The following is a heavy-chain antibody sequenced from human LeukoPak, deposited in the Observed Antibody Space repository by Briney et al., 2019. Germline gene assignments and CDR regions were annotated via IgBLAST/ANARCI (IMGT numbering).Heavy chain of an antibody. J-gene: IGHJ4*02. CDR1: GGSISGYS. V-gene: IGHV4-59*01. Sequence: RPSETLSLTCTVSGGSISGYSWNWIRQPPGKGLEWIAYIYYSGSTNYNPSLKSRVTISVDTSKNQFSLKLSSVTAADTAVYYCARSGSGSYYSDYWGQGTLVTVSS. CDR2: IYYSGST. CDR3: ARSGSGSYYSDY. D-gene: IGHD3-10*01.